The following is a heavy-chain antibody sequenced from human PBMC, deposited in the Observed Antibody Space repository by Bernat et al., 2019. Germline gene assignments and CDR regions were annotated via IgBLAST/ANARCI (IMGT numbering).Heavy chain of an antibody. CDR2: ISSSSTYI. CDR3: ARNYDVLSGYYNAFDI. Sequence: EVQLVESGGGLVRPGGSLRLSCAASGFTFSSYSMNWVRQAPGEGLEWVSSISSSSTYIYYADSVMGRFTISRDNAKNSLDLQMSSLRAEDTAVYYCARNYDVLSGYYNAFDIWGQGTMVTVSS. V-gene: IGHV3-21*01. CDR1: GFTFSSYS. J-gene: IGHJ3*02. D-gene: IGHD3-9*01.